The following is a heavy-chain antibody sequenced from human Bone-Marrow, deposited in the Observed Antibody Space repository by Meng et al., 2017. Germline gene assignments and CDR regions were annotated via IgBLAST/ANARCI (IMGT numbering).Heavy chain of an antibody. J-gene: IGHJ3*02. CDR2: INPNSGGT. Sequence: ASVKVSCKASGYTFTGYYMHWVRQAPGQGLEWMGRINPNSGGTNYAQKFQGRVTMTRDTSISTAYMELSRLRSDDTAVYYCARVSPYCSGGSCYPGAFDIWGQGTMVTV. D-gene: IGHD2-15*01. CDR3: ARVSPYCSGGSCYPGAFDI. CDR1: GYTFTGYY. V-gene: IGHV1-2*06.